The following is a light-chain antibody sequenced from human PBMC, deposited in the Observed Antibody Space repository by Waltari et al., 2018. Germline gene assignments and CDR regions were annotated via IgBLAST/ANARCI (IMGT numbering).Light chain of an antibody. J-gene: IGLJ3*02. CDR2: DVR. V-gene: IGLV2-14*03. CDR1: SSDVGAYNF. Sequence: QSALTQPASMSGSPGQSITISCTGTSSDVGAYNFVSWYQQHPGKTPKLITYDVRIRPLGFSNRVSGSKSGNTASLTISGLQAEDEADYYCFSDRSTFPWVFGGGTKVTVL. CDR3: FSDRSTFPWV.